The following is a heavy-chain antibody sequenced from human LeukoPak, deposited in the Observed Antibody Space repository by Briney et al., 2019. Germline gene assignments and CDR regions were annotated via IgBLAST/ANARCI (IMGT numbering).Heavy chain of an antibody. Sequence: PSETLSLTCTVSGGSISSYYWSWIRQPAGKGLEWIGRIFTSGSTNYNPSLKSRVTISVDKSKNQFSLRLSSVTAADTAIYYCARDSDDFWSGYYPPLYYYYYYMDVWGKGTTVTVSS. CDR1: GGSISSYY. J-gene: IGHJ6*03. CDR3: ARDSDDFWSGYYPPLYYYYYYMDV. D-gene: IGHD3-3*01. V-gene: IGHV4-4*07. CDR2: IFTSGST.